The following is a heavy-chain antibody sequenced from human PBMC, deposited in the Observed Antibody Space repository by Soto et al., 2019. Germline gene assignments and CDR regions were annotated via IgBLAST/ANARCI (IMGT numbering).Heavy chain of an antibody. V-gene: IGHV4-31*03. D-gene: IGHD6-13*01. CDR3: ARSKKGIAAAENWFDP. Sequence: QVQLQESGPGLVNPSQTLSLTCTVSGGSISSGGYYWSWIRQRPGKGLEWIGYIYFSGSTYYNPSLKSRVTISVDTSKNQFSLKLSSVTAADTAVYYCARSKKGIAAAENWFDPWGQGTLVTGSS. CDR2: IYFSGST. J-gene: IGHJ5*02. CDR1: GGSISSGGYY.